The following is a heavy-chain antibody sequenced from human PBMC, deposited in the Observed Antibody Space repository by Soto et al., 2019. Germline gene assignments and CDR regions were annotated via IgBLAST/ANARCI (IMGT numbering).Heavy chain of an antibody. J-gene: IGHJ4*02. Sequence: ASVKVSCKASGYTLTTYYIHWVRQAPGQGLEWMGIIDPSGRTTNYAQKFQDRVTMTRDTSTNTVYMQLSGLRFEDTAMYYCATNVASTVGPDFDYWGQGTLVTVSS. CDR2: IDPSGRTT. D-gene: IGHD1-26*01. CDR1: GYTLTTYY. CDR3: ATNVASTVGPDFDY. V-gene: IGHV1-46*01.